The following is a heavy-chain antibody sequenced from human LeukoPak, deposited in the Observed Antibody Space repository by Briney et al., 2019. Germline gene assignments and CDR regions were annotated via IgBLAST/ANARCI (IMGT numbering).Heavy chain of an antibody. CDR2: ISYDGSNK. Sequence: GGSLRLSCAASGFTFSSYGMHWVRQAPGKGLEWVAVISYDGSNKYYADSVKGRFTISRDNSKNTLYLQMNSLRAEDTAVYYCAKGGHYGSESYVGSFDYWGQGTLVTVSS. J-gene: IGHJ4*02. CDR1: GFTFSSYG. CDR3: AKGGHYGSESYVGSFDY. D-gene: IGHD3-10*01. V-gene: IGHV3-30*18.